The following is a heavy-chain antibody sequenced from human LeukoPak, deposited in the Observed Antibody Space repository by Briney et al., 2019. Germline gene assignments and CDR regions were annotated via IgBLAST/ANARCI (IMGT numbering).Heavy chain of an antibody. CDR2: ISHDGRNK. V-gene: IGHV3-30*18. CDR3: AKARPLAAPDTRKPPYYYYSCMDV. D-gene: IGHD6-13*01. Sequence: GGSLRLSCAASGFIFSNYDMHWVRQAPGKGLEWVAVISHDGRNKYYGDSVKGRFTISRDNSKNTLYLQMNSLRAEDTAVYYCAKARPLAAPDTRKPPYYYYSCMDVWAKGTTVTVSS. CDR1: GFIFSNYD. J-gene: IGHJ6*03.